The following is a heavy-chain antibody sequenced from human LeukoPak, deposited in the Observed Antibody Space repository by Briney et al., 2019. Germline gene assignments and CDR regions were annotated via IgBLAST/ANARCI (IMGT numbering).Heavy chain of an antibody. CDR3: ARVGHGGNSGDY. J-gene: IGHJ4*02. CDR1: GGSLSGYY. Sequence: SETLCPTPAVYGGSLSGYYCSWIRQPPGKGLEWIGEINHSGSTNNNPSLKSRVTISIETSKNQFSLKVTSVTAADTAVYYCARVGHGGNSGDYWGQGTLVTVSS. CDR2: INHSGST. D-gene: IGHD4-23*01. V-gene: IGHV4-34*01.